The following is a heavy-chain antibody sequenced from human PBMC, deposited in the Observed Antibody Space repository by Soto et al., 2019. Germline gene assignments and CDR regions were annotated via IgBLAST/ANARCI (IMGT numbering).Heavy chain of an antibody. CDR1: GYSFTSYW. V-gene: IGHV5-51*01. CDR2: IYPGDSDT. J-gene: IGHJ6*02. Sequence: GESLKISCKASGYSFTSYWIGWVRQMTGKGLEWKGIIYPGDSDTTYSPSFQGQVTISADMSISTAYLQWSSLKASDTAMYYCACRRAAAGPCNYCMVDWCPGTSLDV. D-gene: IGHD6-13*01. CDR3: ACRRAAAGPCNYCMVD.